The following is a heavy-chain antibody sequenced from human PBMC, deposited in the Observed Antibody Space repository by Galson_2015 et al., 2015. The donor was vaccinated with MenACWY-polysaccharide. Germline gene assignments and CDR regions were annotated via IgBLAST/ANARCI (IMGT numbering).Heavy chain of an antibody. J-gene: IGHJ5*02. Sequence: TLSLTCTVSGDSITSGGYFWSWIRQHPGEGLEWIASISYDGGTYYNPSLKSRVTISADTPNNQFSLKLSSVTAADTAVYYCARGGRAVSNRNWFDPWGQRTLVTVSS. V-gene: IGHV4-31*03. D-gene: IGHD3-16*01. CDR2: ISYDGGT. CDR3: ARGGRAVSNRNWFDP. CDR1: GDSITSGGYF.